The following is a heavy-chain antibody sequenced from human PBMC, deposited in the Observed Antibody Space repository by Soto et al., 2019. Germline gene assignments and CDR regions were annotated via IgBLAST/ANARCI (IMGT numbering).Heavy chain of an antibody. V-gene: IGHV3-21*01. CDR2: ISGPSIYI. CDR3: AGGFRNGFNV. J-gene: IGHJ6*02. Sequence: EVQLVESGGGLVKPGGSLRLSCVASGFTFSGYSINWVRQAPGKGLEWVSYISGPSIYIYYADSVKGRFTISRDNAKREGYLQMNSLRAEYTAVYYCAGGFRNGFNVWGQGTTVSVSS. D-gene: IGHD2-8*01. CDR1: GFTFSGYS.